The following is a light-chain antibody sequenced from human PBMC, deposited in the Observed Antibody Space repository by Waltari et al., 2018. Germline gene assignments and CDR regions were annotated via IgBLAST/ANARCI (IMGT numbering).Light chain of an antibody. V-gene: IGKV4-1*01. CDR1: QSVLYTSNNQNY. CDR3: QQYYSTPWT. Sequence: DIVMTQSPDSLSVSLGERATHNCKSSQSVLYTSNNQNYLAWFHQRPGQPPRMLIYWASTRKSGVPDRFSGAGSGTDFTLTISSLQAEDVGMYYCQQYYSTPWTFGQGTRVEIK. J-gene: IGKJ1*01. CDR2: WAS.